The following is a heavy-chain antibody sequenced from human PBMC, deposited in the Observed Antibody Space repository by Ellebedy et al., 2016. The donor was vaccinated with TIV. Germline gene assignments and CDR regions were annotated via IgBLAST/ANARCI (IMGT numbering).Heavy chain of an antibody. CDR3: ARVPYYDYAFDI. V-gene: IGHV4-34*01. Sequence: SETLSLTCAVYGGSFSGYYWSWIRQPPGKGLEWIGEIYHSGSTNYNPSLKSRVTISVDKSKNQFSLKLSSVTAADTAVYYCARVPYYDYAFDIWGQGTMVTVSS. D-gene: IGHD3-22*01. CDR1: GGSFSGYY. J-gene: IGHJ3*02. CDR2: IYHSGST.